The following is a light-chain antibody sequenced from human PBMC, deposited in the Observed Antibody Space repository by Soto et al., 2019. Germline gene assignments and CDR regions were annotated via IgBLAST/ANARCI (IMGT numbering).Light chain of an antibody. CDR3: GTWDTSRGGMV. CDR1: ASNIGNNS. CDR2: DNN. Sequence: QSVLTQPPSVSAAPGQMVTISCSGSASNIGNNSVSWYQEFPGTAPKLVIFDNNNRPSGIPERFSGSKSGTSATLVITGVQAGDEADYYCGTWDTSRGGMVFGGGTKLTVL. J-gene: IGLJ2*01. V-gene: IGLV1-51*01.